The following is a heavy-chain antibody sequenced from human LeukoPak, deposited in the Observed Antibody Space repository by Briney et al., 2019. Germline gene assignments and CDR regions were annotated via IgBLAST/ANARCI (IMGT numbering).Heavy chain of an antibody. Sequence: SETLSLTCTVSGGSISSSNYYWGWIRQPPGKGLEWIGYIYHSGSTYYNPSLKSRLTISVDTSKNQFSLRLNSVTAADTAVYYCARPYREWELLPTDYWGQGILVTVSS. V-gene: IGHV4-39*01. CDR1: GGSISSSNYY. CDR3: ARPYREWELLPTDY. CDR2: IYHSGST. J-gene: IGHJ4*02. D-gene: IGHD1-26*01.